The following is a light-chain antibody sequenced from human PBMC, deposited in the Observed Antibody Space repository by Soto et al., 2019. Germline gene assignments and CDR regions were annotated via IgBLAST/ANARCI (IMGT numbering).Light chain of an antibody. J-gene: IGKJ4*01. CDR2: DAS. Sequence: DIQMTQSPSTLSASVGDRVTITCRSSQSISSWLAWYQQKPGKAPKLLIYDASSLQTGVPSRFSGGGSGTDFTLTISGLQPADSATYYCQESYSEVLFSFGGGTKVDIK. CDR1: QSISSW. CDR3: QESYSEVLFS. V-gene: IGKV1-5*01.